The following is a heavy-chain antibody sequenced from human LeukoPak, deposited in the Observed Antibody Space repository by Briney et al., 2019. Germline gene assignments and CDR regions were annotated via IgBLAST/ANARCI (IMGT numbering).Heavy chain of an antibody. CDR1: GFTFSSYG. Sequence: GGSLRLSCAASGFTFSSYGMSWVRQAPGKGLEWVSAISGSGGSTYYADSVKGRSTISRDNSKNTLYLQMNSLRAEDTAVYYCAKDSDVYGDRALGYWGQGTLVTVSS. V-gene: IGHV3-23*01. CDR2: ISGSGGST. CDR3: AKDSDVYGDRALGY. J-gene: IGHJ4*02. D-gene: IGHD4-17*01.